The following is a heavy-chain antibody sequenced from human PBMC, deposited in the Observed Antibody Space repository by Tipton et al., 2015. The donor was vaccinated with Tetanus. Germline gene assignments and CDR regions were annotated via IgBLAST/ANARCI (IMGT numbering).Heavy chain of an antibody. CDR2: LDYSGNT. CDR3: ARSGYYSRAYYHYRMDV. D-gene: IGHD3-9*01. Sequence: GLVKPSETLSLTCTVSGGSISSSYYYWGWIRQPPGKGLEWIGSLDYSGNTYYNSSPMSRVTISVDTSKNQFSLNLSSVTAADTAVYYCARSGYYSRAYYHYRMDVWGQGTTVSVSS. J-gene: IGHJ6*02. CDR1: GGSISSSYYY. V-gene: IGHV4-39*07.